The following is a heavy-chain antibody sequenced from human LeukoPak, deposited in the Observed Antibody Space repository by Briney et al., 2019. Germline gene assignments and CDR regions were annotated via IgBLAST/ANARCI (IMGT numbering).Heavy chain of an antibody. J-gene: IGHJ6*02. CDR2: IYSGGFT. CDR3: AKDQGSGSANYYYYYGMDE. D-gene: IGHD3-10*01. CDR1: GFTVSANY. V-gene: IGHV3-53*05. Sequence: GGSLRLSCAATGFTVSANYMYWVRQAPGRGLEWVSVIYSGGFTYYADSVKGRFTISRDNAKNSLYLQMNSLRAEDTALYYCAKDQGSGSANYYYYYGMDEWGQGTTVTVSS.